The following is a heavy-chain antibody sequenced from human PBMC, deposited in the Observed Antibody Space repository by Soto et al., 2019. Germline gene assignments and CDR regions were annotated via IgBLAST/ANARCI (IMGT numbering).Heavy chain of an antibody. CDR2: IWFDGSKA. V-gene: IGHV3-33*08. CDR1: GFTFSSYG. J-gene: IGHJ6*03. Sequence: QVQLVESGGGVVQPGTSLRLSCAPSGFTFSSYGMHWVRQAPGKGLEWVAVIWFDGSKAYYADSVKGRFTITRDNSNKALYLQMNRLRADDTAVYYCARDAGFYYLDVWGKGTTVTVSS. CDR3: ARDAGFYYLDV.